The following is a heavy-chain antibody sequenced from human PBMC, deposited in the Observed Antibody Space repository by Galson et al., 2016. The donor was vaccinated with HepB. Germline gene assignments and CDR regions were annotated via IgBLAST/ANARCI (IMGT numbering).Heavy chain of an antibody. CDR2: INHSGST. CDR3: ARSYLLGRGFGW. D-gene: IGHD7-27*01. J-gene: IGHJ1*01. V-gene: IGHV4-34*01. CDR1: GGSFSSYY. Sequence: ETLSLTCAVYGGSFSSYYWSWIRQPPGKGLEWIGEINHSGSTNYNPSLKSRVTISVDSSKNQFSLQLNSVTPEDTAVYYCARSYLLGRGFGWWGQGTLVTVSS.